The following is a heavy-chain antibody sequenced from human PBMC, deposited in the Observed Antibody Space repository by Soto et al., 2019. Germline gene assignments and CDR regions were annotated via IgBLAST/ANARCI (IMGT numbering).Heavy chain of an antibody. Sequence: EVQLVESGGGLVKPGGSLRLSCAASGFTFSSYSMNWVRQAPGKGLEWVSSISSSSSYIYYADSVKGRFTISRDNAKNSLYLQMNSLRAEDTAVYYCARDGGADYYDSSGYYHKGVWGQGTTVTVSS. D-gene: IGHD3-22*01. CDR1: GFTFSSYS. J-gene: IGHJ6*02. V-gene: IGHV3-21*01. CDR3: ARDGGADYYDSSGYYHKGV. CDR2: ISSSSSYI.